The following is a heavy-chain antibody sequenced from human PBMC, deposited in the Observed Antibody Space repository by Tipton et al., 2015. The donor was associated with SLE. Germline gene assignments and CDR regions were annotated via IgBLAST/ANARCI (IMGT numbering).Heavy chain of an antibody. Sequence: SLRLSCAASGSTFSSYDMHWVRQATGKGLEWVSAIGTAGDPYYPGSVKGRFTISRDNAKNTLYLQMNSLRAEDTAVYYCAREEVGYSSSSLGYWGQGTLVTVSS. J-gene: IGHJ4*02. V-gene: IGHV3-13*05. CDR1: GSTFSSYD. CDR2: IGTAGDP. D-gene: IGHD6-6*01. CDR3: AREEVGYSSSSLGY.